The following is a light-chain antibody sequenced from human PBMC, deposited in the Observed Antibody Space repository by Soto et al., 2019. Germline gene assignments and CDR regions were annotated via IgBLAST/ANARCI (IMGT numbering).Light chain of an antibody. J-gene: IGKJ2*01. CDR3: QQYDGAPDT. Sequence: EIVLTQSPGTLSLSPGESATLSCRASQSLRRSNLAWYQQKPGQAPRPLIYDASSRATGIPDRFSGSGSGTDFTLTISRLEPEDFAVYYCQQYDGAPDTFGQGTKLEIK. CDR2: DAS. V-gene: IGKV3-20*01. CDR1: QSLRRSN.